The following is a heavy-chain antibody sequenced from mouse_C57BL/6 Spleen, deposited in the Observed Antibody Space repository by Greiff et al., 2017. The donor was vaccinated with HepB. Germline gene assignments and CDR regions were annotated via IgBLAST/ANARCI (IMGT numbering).Heavy chain of an antibody. Sequence: EVQRVESGGGLVKPGGSLKLSCAASGFTFSDYGMHWVRQAPEKGLEWVAYISSGSSTIYYADTVKGRFTISRDNAKNTLFLQMTSLRSEDTAMYYCATDGYYVLDYWGQGTTLTVSS. J-gene: IGHJ2*01. CDR2: ISSGSSTI. CDR1: GFTFSDYG. V-gene: IGHV5-17*01. D-gene: IGHD2-3*01. CDR3: ATDGYYVLDY.